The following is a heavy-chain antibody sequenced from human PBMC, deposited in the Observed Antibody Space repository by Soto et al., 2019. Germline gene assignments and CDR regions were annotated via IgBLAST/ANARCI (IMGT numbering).Heavy chain of an antibody. CDR1: GYTFNYYG. CDR3: ARDWSRHFDSSGLKWFY. CDR2: ISAHNGDT. V-gene: IGHV1-18*04. J-gene: IGHJ4*02. Sequence: ASVKVSCKASGYTFNYYGISWVRQAPGQGLEWVGWISAHNGDTKYAQNLQGRLTLTTDTSTSTAYMELTSLTSDDTAVYYCARDWSRHFDSSGLKWFYWGQGTLGTVSS. D-gene: IGHD3-22*01.